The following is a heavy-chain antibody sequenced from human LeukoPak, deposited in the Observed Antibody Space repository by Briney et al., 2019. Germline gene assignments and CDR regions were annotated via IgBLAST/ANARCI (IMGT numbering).Heavy chain of an antibody. CDR1: GFTFNNDW. CDR3: AKETLPPKD. Sequence: GGSLRLSCAASGFTFNNDWINWVRQAPGKGLEWVSAISGSGGSTYYADSVKGRFTISRDNSKNTLYLQMNSLRAEDTAAYYCAKETLPPKDWGQGTLVTVSS. J-gene: IGHJ4*02. CDR2: ISGSGGST. V-gene: IGHV3-23*01.